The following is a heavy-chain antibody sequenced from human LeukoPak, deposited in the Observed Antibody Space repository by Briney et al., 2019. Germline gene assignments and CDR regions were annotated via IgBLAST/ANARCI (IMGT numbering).Heavy chain of an antibody. CDR1: GYTFTSYG. V-gene: IGHV1-18*01. J-gene: IGHJ4*02. CDR3: ATGAPAGVSREYYFAY. CDR2: ISAYNGNT. Sequence: ASVKVSCKASGYTFTSYGISWVRQAPGQGLEWMGWISAYNGNTNYAQKLQGRVTMTTDTSTSTAYMELRSLRSDDTAVYYCATGAPAGVSREYYFAYWGQGTLVTVS. D-gene: IGHD3-10*01.